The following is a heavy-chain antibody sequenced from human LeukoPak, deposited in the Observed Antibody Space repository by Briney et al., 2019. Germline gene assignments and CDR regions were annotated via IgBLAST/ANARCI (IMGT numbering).Heavy chain of an antibody. CDR2: MNPISGNT. CDR1: VYTFTSYD. CDR3: ARVRSAYKYSSSWYFFTF. D-gene: IGHD6-13*01. Sequence: ASVKVSCKASVYTFTSYDINWVRQATGQGLEWMGWMNPISGNTGYAQKFQGRATMTRNAPISTAYMERSRLRSEDTAVYYCARVRSAYKYSSSWYFFTFWGQGTLVTVSS. V-gene: IGHV1-8*01. J-gene: IGHJ4*02.